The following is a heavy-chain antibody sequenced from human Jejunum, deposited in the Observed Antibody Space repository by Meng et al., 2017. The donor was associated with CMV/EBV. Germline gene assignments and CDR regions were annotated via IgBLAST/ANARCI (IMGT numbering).Heavy chain of an antibody. Sequence: CAASGFTFEDYGMSWVRQVPGKGLEWVSNINWNGITAYADSVKGRFTISRDNAQNSVYLQMNNLRAEDTGVYFCARPLGGHVWSPWGQGTQVTVSS. V-gene: IGHV3-20*04. CDR1: GFTFEDYG. D-gene: IGHD3-16*01. J-gene: IGHJ4*02. CDR3: ARPLGGHVWSP. CDR2: INWNGIT.